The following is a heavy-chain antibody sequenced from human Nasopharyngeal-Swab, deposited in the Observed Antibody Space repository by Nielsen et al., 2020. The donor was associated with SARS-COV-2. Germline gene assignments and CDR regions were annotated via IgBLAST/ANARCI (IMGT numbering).Heavy chain of an antibody. CDR2: IYYRGST. CDR3: ARWTYYYYNMDV. J-gene: IGHJ6*03. V-gene: IGHV4-30-4*01. CDR1: GGSISSGDYN. D-gene: IGHD3/OR15-3a*01. Sequence: SETLSLTCTVSGGSISSGDYNWSWIRQPPGKGLEWPGYIYYRGSTHYNPSLKSRLTISVDTSKNQFSLKLSSVTAADTAVYYCARWTYYYYNMDVWGKGTTVTVSS.